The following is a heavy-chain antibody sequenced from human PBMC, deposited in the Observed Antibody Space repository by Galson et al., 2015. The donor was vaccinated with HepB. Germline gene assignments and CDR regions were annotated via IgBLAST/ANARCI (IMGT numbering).Heavy chain of an antibody. J-gene: IGHJ4*02. Sequence: SLRLSCAASGFTFSSYAMHWVRQAPGKGLEWVAVISYDGSNKYYADSVKGRFTISRDNSKNTLYLQMNSLRAEDTAVHYCARDWVGESYFDYWGQGTLVTVSS. D-gene: IGHD3-10*01. V-gene: IGHV3-30-3*01. CDR1: GFTFSSYA. CDR3: ARDWVGESYFDY. CDR2: ISYDGSNK.